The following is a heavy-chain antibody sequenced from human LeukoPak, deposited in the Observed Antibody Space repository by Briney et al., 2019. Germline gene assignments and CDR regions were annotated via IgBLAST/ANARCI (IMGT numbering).Heavy chain of an antibody. CDR3: AREPSSSWYYFDY. V-gene: IGHV3-48*01. D-gene: IGHD6-13*01. CDR2: ISSSSSTI. CDR1: GFTLSGYG. J-gene: IGHJ4*02. Sequence: GGSLSLSCAASGFTLSGYGMHWVRQAPGRGVGWVSYISSSSSTIDYAESVKGRLTISRDNAKNSLYLQMNSLRAEDTAVYYCAREPSSSWYYFDYWGQGTLVTVSS.